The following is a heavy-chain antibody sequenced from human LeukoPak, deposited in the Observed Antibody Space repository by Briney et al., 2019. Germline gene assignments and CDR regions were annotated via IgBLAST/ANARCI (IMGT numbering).Heavy chain of an antibody. CDR3: AKTDPRVAGTNDFYYGMAV. CDR1: GFIFSSYA. Sequence: PGGSLRLSCATSGFIFSSYAMSWVRQAPGEGLEWVSGISGSGRSTYSADSVKGRFTISKDNSKSTVYLQMNSLRAEDTAVYYCAKTDPRVAGTNDFYYGMAVWGQGATVTVSS. D-gene: IGHD3-3*01. CDR2: ISGSGRST. V-gene: IGHV3-23*01. J-gene: IGHJ6*01.